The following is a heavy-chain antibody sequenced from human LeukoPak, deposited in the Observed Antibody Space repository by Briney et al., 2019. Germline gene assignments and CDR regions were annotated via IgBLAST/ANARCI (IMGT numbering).Heavy chain of an antibody. CDR3: ASRRAAVAGGIDY. CDR1: GFTFSSYS. J-gene: IGHJ4*02. V-gene: IGHV3-21*01. CDR2: ISSSSSYI. Sequence: GALRLSCAASGFTFSSYSMNWVRQAPGKGLEWVSSISSSSSYIYYADSLKGRFTISRDNAKNSLYLQMNSLRAEDTAVYYCASRRAAVAGGIDYWGQGTLVTVSS. D-gene: IGHD6-19*01.